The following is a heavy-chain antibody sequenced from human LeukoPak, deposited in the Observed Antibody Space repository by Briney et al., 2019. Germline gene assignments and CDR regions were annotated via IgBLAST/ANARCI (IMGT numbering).Heavy chain of an antibody. CDR3: ARGIAAAGTLENYYYYYGMDV. V-gene: IGHV3-30*04. CDR2: ISYDGSNK. Sequence: GRSLRLSCAASGFTFSSYAMHWVRQAPGKGLEWVAVISYDGSNKYYADSVKGRFTISRDNSKNTLYLQMNSLRAEDTAVYYCARGIAAAGTLENYYYYYGMDVWGQGTTVTVSS. J-gene: IGHJ6*02. D-gene: IGHD6-13*01. CDR1: GFTFSSYA.